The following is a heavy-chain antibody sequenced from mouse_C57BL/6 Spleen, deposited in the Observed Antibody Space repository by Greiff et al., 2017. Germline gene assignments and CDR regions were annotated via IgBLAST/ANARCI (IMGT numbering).Heavy chain of an antibody. J-gene: IGHJ4*01. Sequence: QVQLKQSGPGLVQPSQSLSITCTVSGFSLTNYGVHWVRQSPGKGLEWLGVIRRGGSTDYNAAFMSRLSITKDNSKSQVFFKMNSLQADDTAIYYCAKNDGSSYYYAMDYWGQGTSVTVSS. CDR1: GFSLTNYG. CDR3: AKNDGSSYYYAMDY. CDR2: IRRGGST. V-gene: IGHV2-5*01. D-gene: IGHD1-1*01.